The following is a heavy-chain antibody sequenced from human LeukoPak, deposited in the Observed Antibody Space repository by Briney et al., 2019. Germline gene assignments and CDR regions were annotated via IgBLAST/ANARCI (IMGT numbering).Heavy chain of an antibody. J-gene: IGHJ6*03. Sequence: GGSLRLSCAGSGFTFSSYSMNWVRQAPGKGLEWVSSITSSNNYIYYADSMKGRFTISRDNAKNSLYLQMNSLRAEDTAVYYCARGEDDILTIYYYYYMDVWGKGTTVTVSS. CDR1: GFTFSSYS. D-gene: IGHD3-9*01. CDR3: ARGEDDILTIYYYYYMDV. CDR2: ITSSNNYI. V-gene: IGHV3-21*01.